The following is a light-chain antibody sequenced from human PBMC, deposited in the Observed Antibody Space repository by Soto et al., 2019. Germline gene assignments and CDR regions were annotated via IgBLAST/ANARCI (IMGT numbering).Light chain of an antibody. CDR1: RSVSSRY. J-gene: IGKJ2*01. CDR3: QLYGSSPPYT. CDR2: GAS. V-gene: IGKV3-20*01. Sequence: EIVLTQSPGTLSLSPGERATLSCRASRSVSSRYLAWYQQKPGQAPRLLIYGASSRATGIPDRFSGSGSGTDFSLTISRLEPEDFAVYYCQLYGSSPPYTFGQGTKLEIK.